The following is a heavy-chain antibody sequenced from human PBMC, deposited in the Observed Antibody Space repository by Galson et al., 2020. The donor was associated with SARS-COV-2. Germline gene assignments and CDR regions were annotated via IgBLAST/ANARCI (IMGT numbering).Heavy chain of an antibody. Sequence: SETLSLTCTVSGGSIRSGDYSWSWIRQPPGKGLEWTGYIYYSGRTYYNPSLKSRVTISVDTSKNQFSLKLSSVTAADTAVYYCASGMVRGVIFDYWGQGTLVTVSS. D-gene: IGHD3-10*01. CDR1: GGSIRSGDYS. J-gene: IGHJ4*02. V-gene: IGHV4-30-4*01. CDR2: IYYSGRT. CDR3: ASGMVRGVIFDY.